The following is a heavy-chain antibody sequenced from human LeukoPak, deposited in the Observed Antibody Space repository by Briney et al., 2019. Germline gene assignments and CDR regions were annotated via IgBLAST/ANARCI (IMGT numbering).Heavy chain of an antibody. J-gene: IGHJ4*02. V-gene: IGHV1-2*02. CDR2: INPNSGGT. CDR1: GYTFTCYY. CDR3: ARFIVVVPAATWTKYYFDY. Sequence: ASVKVSCKASGYTFTCYYMHWVRQAPGQGPEWMGWINPNSGGTNYAQKFQGRVTMTRDTSISTAYMELSRLRSDDTAVYYCARFIVVVPAATWTKYYFDYWGQGTLVTVSS. D-gene: IGHD2-2*01.